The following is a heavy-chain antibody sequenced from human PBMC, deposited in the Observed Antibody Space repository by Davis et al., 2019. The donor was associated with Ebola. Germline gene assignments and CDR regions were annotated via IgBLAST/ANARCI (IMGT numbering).Heavy chain of an antibody. CDR2: IKEDGSKK. Sequence: GESLKISCAASGFRISSYWMNWVRQGPGKGLEWVANIKEDGSKKNYVDSVKDRFTISRDNASNSLFLQMNSLRVEDTAVYYCAKEGATTAKFDYWGQGVLVTVSS. CDR3: AKEGATTAKFDY. J-gene: IGHJ4*02. D-gene: IGHD4-11*01. CDR1: GFRISSYW. V-gene: IGHV3-7*03.